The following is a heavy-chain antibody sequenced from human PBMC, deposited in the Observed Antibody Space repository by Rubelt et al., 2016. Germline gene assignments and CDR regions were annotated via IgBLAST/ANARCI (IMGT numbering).Heavy chain of an antibody. V-gene: IGHV6-1*01. CDR1: GDSVSSNSAT. CDR2: TYYRSKWYS. Sequence: QIQLQQSGPGLVKPSQTLSLTCAISGDSVSSNSATWNWIRQSPSRGLEWLGRTYYRSKWYSASAVSMKSRLSINPDTAKNQCSLQLNSVTPEDTAVYYCARGPGLLDYWDQGTLVTVSS. CDR3: ARGPGLLDY. D-gene: IGHD7-27*01. J-gene: IGHJ4*02.